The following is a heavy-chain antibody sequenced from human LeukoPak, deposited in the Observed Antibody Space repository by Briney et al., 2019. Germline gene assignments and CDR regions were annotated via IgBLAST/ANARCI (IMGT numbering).Heavy chain of an antibody. CDR1: GYTFTSYY. CDR2: INPSGGST. V-gene: IGHV1-46*01. J-gene: IGHJ6*03. Sequence: ASVKVSCKATGYTFTSYYMHWVRQAPGQGLEWMGIINPSGGSTSYAQKFQGRVTMTRDTSTNTVYMELSSLRSEDTAVYYCARQDGDYFEGLGNYYYMDVWGKGTTVTVSS. D-gene: IGHD4-17*01. CDR3: ARQDGDYFEGLGNYYYMDV.